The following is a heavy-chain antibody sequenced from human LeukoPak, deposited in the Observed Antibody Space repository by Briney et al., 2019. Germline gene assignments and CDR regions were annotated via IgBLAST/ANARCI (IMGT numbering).Heavy chain of an antibody. CDR1: GGTFSSYA. D-gene: IGHD3-16*01. V-gene: IGHV1-69*11. J-gene: IGHJ5*02. CDR3: ARDLLITYWFDP. Sequence: ASVKVSCKASGGTFSSYAICWVRQAPGQGLEWMGRIIPILGTANYAQKFQGRVTITTDESTSAAYMELSSLRSEDTAVYYCARDLLITYWFDPWGQGTLVTVSS. CDR2: IIPILGTA.